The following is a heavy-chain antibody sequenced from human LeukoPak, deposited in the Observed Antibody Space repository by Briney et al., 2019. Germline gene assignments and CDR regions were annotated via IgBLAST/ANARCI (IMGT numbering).Heavy chain of an antibody. D-gene: IGHD1-26*01. CDR3: ARDTGGSELGFIYYYYYGMDV. V-gene: IGHV3-33*01. CDR1: GFTFSSYG. J-gene: IGHJ6*02. Sequence: GGSLRLSCAASGFTFSSYGMHWVRQAPVKGLEWVAFIWSDGSNKYYADSVKGRFTVSRDNSRNTLYLQMNILRAEDTAVYYCARDTGGSELGFIYYYYYGMDVWGQGTTVTVSS. CDR2: IWSDGSNK.